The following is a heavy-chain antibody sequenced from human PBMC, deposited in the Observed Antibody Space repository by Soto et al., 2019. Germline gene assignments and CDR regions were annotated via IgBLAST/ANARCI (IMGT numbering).Heavy chain of an antibody. CDR3: AMGYSYNTNDAFDS. J-gene: IGHJ3*02. V-gene: IGHV1-2*04. CDR2: INPNSGGT. D-gene: IGHD3-16*01. CDR1: GYTFTGYY. Sequence: ASVKVSCKASGYTFTGYYMHWVRQAPGQGLEWMGWINPNSGGTNYAQKFQGWVTMTRDTSISTAYMELSRLRSDDTAVYYCAMGYSYNTNDAFDSWGQGTMVNVSS.